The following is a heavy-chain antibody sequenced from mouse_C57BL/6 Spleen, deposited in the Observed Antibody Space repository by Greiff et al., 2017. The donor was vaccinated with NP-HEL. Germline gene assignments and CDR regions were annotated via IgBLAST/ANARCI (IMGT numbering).Heavy chain of an antibody. J-gene: IGHJ1*03. CDR2: ISYDGSN. CDR3: ARDGGGRYFDV. Sequence: EVKLMESGPGLVKPSQSLSLTCSVTGYSITSGYYWNWIRQFPGNKLEWMGYISYDGSNNYNPSLKNRISITRDTSKNQFFLKLNSVTTEDTATYYCARDGGGRYFDVWGTGTTVTVSS. V-gene: IGHV3-6*01. CDR1: GYSITSGYY.